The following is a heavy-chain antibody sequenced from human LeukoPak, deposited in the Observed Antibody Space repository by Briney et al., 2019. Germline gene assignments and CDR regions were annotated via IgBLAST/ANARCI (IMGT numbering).Heavy chain of an antibody. CDR1: GGSFSGYY. CDR2: INHSGST. CDR3: ARAAPSRKVGHDY. J-gene: IGHJ4*02. Sequence: SETLSLTCAVYGGSFSGYYWSWIRQPPGKGLEWMGEINHSGSTNYNPSLKSRVTISVDTSKNQFSLKLGSVTAADTAVYYCARAAPSRKVGHDYWGQGTLVTVSS. D-gene: IGHD1-14*01. V-gene: IGHV4-34*01.